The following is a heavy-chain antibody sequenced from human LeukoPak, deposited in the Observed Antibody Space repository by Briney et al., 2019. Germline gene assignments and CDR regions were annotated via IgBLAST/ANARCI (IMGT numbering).Heavy chain of an antibody. CDR2: INHSGST. D-gene: IGHD3-16*02. J-gene: IGHJ4*02. Sequence: SETLSLTCAVYGGSFSGYYWSCIRQPPGKGLEWIGEINHSGSTNYNPSLKSRVTISVDTSKNQFSLKLSSVTAADTAVYYCARGRRNYDYVWGSYRYTNFDYWGQGTLVTVSS. V-gene: IGHV4-34*01. CDR1: GGSFSGYY. CDR3: ARGRRNYDYVWGSYRYTNFDY.